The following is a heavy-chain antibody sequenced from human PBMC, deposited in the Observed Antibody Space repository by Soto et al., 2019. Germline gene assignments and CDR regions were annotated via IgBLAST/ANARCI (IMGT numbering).Heavy chain of an antibody. CDR2: IIPIFGTA. V-gene: IGHV1-69*13. J-gene: IGHJ4*02. CDR3: ARGGYCSSTSCYEVDY. Sequence: TSVKVSCKASGGTFSSYAISWVRQAPGQGLEWMGGIIPIFGTANYAQKFQGRVTITADESTSTAYMELSSLRSEDTAVYSCARGGYCSSTSCYEVDYWGQGTLVNVSS. D-gene: IGHD2-2*01. CDR1: GGTFSSYA.